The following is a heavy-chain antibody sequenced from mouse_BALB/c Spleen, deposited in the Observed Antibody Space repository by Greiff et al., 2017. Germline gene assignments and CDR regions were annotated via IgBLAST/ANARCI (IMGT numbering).Heavy chain of an antibody. CDR2: ISDGGSYT. CDR3: ARDPDYGYGVYYVDY. J-gene: IGHJ2*01. V-gene: IGHV5-4*02. CDR1: GFTFSDYD. Sequence: EVKVEESGGGLVQPGGSLKLSCAASGFTFSDYDMYWVRQTPEKRLEWVATISDGGSYTYYPDSVKGRFTISRDNAKNNLYLQMSSLKSEDTAMYYCARDPDYGYGVYYVDYWGQGATRTVSS. D-gene: IGHD2-2*01.